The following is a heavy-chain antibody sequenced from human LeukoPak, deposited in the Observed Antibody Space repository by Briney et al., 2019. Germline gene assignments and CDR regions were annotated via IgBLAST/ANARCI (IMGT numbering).Heavy chain of an antibody. J-gene: IGHJ5*02. CDR3: ASGRGYSSSSRRFDP. V-gene: IGHV4-30-4*08. D-gene: IGHD6-6*01. CDR1: GGSISSGDYY. CDR2: IYYSGST. Sequence: SQTLSLTCTVSGGSISSGDYYWSWIRQPPWKGLEWIGYIYYSGSTYYNPSLKSRVTISVDTSKNQFSLKLSSVTAADTAVYYCASGRGYSSSSRRFDPWGQGTLVTVSS.